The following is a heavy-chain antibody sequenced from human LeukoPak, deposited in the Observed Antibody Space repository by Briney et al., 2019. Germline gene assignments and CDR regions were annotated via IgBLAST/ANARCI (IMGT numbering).Heavy chain of an antibody. V-gene: IGHV3-64*01. Sequence: PGGPLRLSCAASGFTFSSYAMHWVRQAPGKGLEYVSAISSNGGSTYYANSVKGRFTISRDNSKNTLYLQMGSLRAEDMAVYYCAREGYTVTYFYFDYWGQGTLVTVSS. CDR3: AREGYTVTYFYFDY. CDR2: ISSNGGST. J-gene: IGHJ4*02. CDR1: GFTFSSYA. D-gene: IGHD4-11*01.